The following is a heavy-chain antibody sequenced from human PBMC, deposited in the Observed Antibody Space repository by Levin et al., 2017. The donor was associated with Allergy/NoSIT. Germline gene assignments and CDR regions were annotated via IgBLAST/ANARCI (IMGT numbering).Heavy chain of an antibody. V-gene: IGHV1-46*01. Sequence: ASVKVSCKASGYTFTSYYMHWVRQAPGQGLEWMGIINPSGGSTSYAQKFQGRVTMTRDTSTSTVYMELSSLRSEDTAVYYCARAGWYGDSSGYYYYAFDIWGQGTMVTVSS. CDR3: ARAGWYGDSSGYYYYAFDI. D-gene: IGHD3-22*01. CDR2: INPSGGST. CDR1: GYTFTSYY. J-gene: IGHJ3*02.